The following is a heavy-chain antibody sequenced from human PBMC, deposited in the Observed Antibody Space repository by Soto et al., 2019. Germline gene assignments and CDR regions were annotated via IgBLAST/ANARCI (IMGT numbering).Heavy chain of an antibody. D-gene: IGHD1-26*01. J-gene: IGHJ4*02. CDR1: GFSLSTTDVG. CDR2: IYWDDDK. CDR3: GRVDSGNFYYFRY. Sequence: QITLKESGPPLVKPTQTLTLTCTFSGFSLSTTDVGVGWIRQPPEQALEWLALIYWDDDKRYSPSLKSMLTITKDTSKTQVVLTLTNVDPVDTATYYCGRVDSGNFYYFRYWCQGTLVTVSS. V-gene: IGHV2-5*02.